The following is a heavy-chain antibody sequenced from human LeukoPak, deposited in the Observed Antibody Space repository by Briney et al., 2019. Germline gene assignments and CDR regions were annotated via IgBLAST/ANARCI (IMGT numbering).Heavy chain of an antibody. J-gene: IGHJ5*02. D-gene: IGHD2-15*01. Sequence: ASVKVSCKASGYTFTGYYMHWVRQAPGHGLEWMGRINPNSGGTNYAQKFQGRVTMTRDTSISTAYMELSRLRSDDTAVYYCASSSRYRNWFDPWGQGTLVTVSS. CDR2: INPNSGGT. CDR3: ASSSRYRNWFDP. V-gene: IGHV1-2*06. CDR1: GYTFTGYY.